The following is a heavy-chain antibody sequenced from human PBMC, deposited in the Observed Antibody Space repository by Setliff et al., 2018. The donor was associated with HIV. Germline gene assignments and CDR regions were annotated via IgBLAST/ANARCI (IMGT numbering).Heavy chain of an antibody. Sequence: NPSETLSLTCAVSGGSISSSNWWSWVRQAPGEGLEWIGEIHHSGSTNYKPSLKSRVAISVDKSKNQFSLKLSSVTAADTAVYYCASVGSGWSHNWFDPWGQGTLVTVSS. D-gene: IGHD6-19*01. CDR2: IHHSGST. CDR1: GGSISSSNW. V-gene: IGHV4-4*02. J-gene: IGHJ5*02. CDR3: ASVGSGWSHNWFDP.